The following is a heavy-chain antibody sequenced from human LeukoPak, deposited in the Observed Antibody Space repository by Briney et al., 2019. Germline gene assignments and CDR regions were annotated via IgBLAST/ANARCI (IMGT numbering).Heavy chain of an antibody. Sequence: GGSLTLSCAASGFTFYHYAMLWVRQAPGKGLEGVSGISWNSGGIGYADFVKGRLTISRDNAKNPLYPQFNSMRAEDTAWYYCSKGDYYDGSSYYYFDYWGQGTLVTVSS. CDR3: SKGDYYDGSSYYYFDY. CDR2: ISWNSGGI. CDR1: GFTFYHYA. J-gene: IGHJ4*02. V-gene: IGHV3-9*01. D-gene: IGHD3-22*01.